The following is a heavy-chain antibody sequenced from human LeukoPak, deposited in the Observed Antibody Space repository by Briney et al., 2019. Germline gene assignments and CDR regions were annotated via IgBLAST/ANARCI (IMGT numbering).Heavy chain of an antibody. CDR3: AREEGQWLYFDY. D-gene: IGHD6-19*01. V-gene: IGHV4-38-2*02. Sequence: PSESLSLTCAVSGYSIGSDYICGWIRPPPGKGLEGFGIIYHSGSTYYKPSLKSRFTISVDTSKNTFSLKLSTVRAEDTAVYYWAREEGQWLYFDYWSQGTLVTVS. CDR1: GYSIGSDYI. CDR2: IYHSGST. J-gene: IGHJ4*02.